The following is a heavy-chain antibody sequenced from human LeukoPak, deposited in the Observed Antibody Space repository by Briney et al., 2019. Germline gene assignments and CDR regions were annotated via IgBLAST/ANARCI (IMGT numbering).Heavy chain of an antibody. D-gene: IGHD3-10*01. V-gene: IGHV3-48*01. J-gene: IGHJ4*02. CDR3: ARGITVIRGVLLDF. CDR1: EFTFDNFA. Sequence: PGGSLRLSCAASEFTFDNFAMNWVRQAPGKGLEWLSYISSSGSMIYYADSVKGRFTISRANANNSLYLQMSSLRAEDTGVYYCARGITVIRGVLLDFWGQGTLVTVAS. CDR2: ISSSGSMI.